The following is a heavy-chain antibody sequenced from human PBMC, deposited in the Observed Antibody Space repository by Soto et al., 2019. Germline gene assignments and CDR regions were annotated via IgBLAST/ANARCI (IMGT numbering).Heavy chain of an antibody. CDR3: AHRTIVGAAI. V-gene: IGHV4-4*02. J-gene: IGHJ4*02. D-gene: IGHD1-26*01. Sequence: SETLSLTCAVFGPSISNSNWWTWVRQPAGKGLDWIGESYHSESTNYNSSVMGRVTISVDKANNQFSLKMCSVTAADTAVYYCAHRTIVGAAIWGQGTLVTVSS. CDR1: GPSISNSNW. CDR2: SYHSEST.